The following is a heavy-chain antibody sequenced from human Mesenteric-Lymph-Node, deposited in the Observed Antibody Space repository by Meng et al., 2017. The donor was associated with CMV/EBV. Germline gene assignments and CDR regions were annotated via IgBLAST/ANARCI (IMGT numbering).Heavy chain of an antibody. CDR2: ISSRNTI. Sequence: GESLKISCEASGFTFSNYEMNWVRQAPGKGLEWVSYISSRNTIYYADSVNGRFTISRDNAKNSLYLQTNSLRVEDTAVYYCAKSGCSISGCHGGWFDPWGQGTLVTVSS. V-gene: IGHV3-69-1*01. D-gene: IGHD2-2*01. CDR1: GFTFSNYE. J-gene: IGHJ5*02. CDR3: AKSGCSISGCHGGWFDP.